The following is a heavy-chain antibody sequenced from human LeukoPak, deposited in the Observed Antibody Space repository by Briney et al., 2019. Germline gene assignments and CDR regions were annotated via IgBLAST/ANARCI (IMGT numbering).Heavy chain of an antibody. J-gene: IGHJ4*01. V-gene: IGHV3-23*01. CDR2: IGGGGYPT. Sequence: GGSLRLSCVASGLTFDNYGMNWVRQAPGEGQEWVSSIGGGGYPTYYADSVRGRFTISRDNSKNSMYLQMSSLRAEDTAIYYCAEVESSYCRIWGQGTLVTVSS. CDR1: GLTFDNYG. D-gene: IGHD3-10*01. CDR3: AEVESSYCRI.